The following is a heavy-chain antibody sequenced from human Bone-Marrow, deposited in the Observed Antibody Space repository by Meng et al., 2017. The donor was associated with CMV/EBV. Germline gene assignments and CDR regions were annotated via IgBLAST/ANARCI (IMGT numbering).Heavy chain of an antibody. Sequence: GESLKISCAASGFTVSSSYMNWVRQAPGKGPEWVSIIYASGTAYYADSVKGRFTISRDNLKNTLYLQMDSLRAEDTAVYYCARDRGELMYYFDDWGQGTLVTVSS. CDR1: GFTVSSSY. CDR2: IYASGTA. J-gene: IGHJ4*02. CDR3: ARDRGELMYYFDD. V-gene: IGHV3-53*01. D-gene: IGHD1-26*01.